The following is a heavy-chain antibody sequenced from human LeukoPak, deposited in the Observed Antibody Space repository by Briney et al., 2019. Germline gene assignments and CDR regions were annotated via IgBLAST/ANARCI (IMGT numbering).Heavy chain of an antibody. CDR1: GGSISSSSYY. CDR3: ARVWRRGKNDVFDI. CDR2: IYYSGST. V-gene: IGHV4-39*07. J-gene: IGHJ3*02. Sequence: SETLSLTCTVSGGSISSSSYYWGWIRQPPGKGLEWIGSIYYSGSTYYNPSLKSRVTISVDTSKNQFSLKLSSVTAADTAVYYCARVWRRGKNDVFDIWGQGTMVTVSS.